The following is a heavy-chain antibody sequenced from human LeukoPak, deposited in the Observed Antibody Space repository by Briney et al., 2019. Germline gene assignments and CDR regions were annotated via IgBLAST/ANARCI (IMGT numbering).Heavy chain of an antibody. CDR3: ARVPVRVAVAGWHYFDY. CDR2: IYHSGST. Sequence: KPSETLSLTCTVSGYSISSGYYWGWIRQPPGKGLEWIGSIYHSGSTYYNPSLKSRVTISVDTSKNQFSLKLGSVTAADTAVYYCARVPVRVAVAGWHYFDYWGQGTLVTVSS. V-gene: IGHV4-38-2*02. J-gene: IGHJ4*02. CDR1: GYSISSGYY. D-gene: IGHD6-19*01.